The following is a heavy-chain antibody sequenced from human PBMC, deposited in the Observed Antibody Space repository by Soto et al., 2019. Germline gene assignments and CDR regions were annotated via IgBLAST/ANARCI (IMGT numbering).Heavy chain of an antibody. CDR2: IYYSGST. V-gene: IGHV4-31*03. CDR1: GGSISSGGYY. Sequence: QVQLQESGPGLVKPSQTLSLTCTVSGGSISSGGYYWSWIRQHPGKGLEWIGYIYYSGSTYYNPSLQRRVTISVDTSKHQSSLKLSSVTAADTAVYYGARDLGSSWYGLGGQGTLVTVSS. J-gene: IGHJ5*02. D-gene: IGHD6-13*01. CDR3: ARDLGSSWYGL.